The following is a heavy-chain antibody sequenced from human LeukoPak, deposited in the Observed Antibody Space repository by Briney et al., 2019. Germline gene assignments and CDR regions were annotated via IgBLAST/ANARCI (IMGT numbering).Heavy chain of an antibody. CDR1: GFTFSSYE. CDR2: ISSSGSTI. Sequence: GGSLRLSCAASGFTFSSYEMNWVRQAPGKGLEWVSYISSSGSTIYYADSVKGRFTISRDNAKNPLYLQMNSLRAEDTAVYYCARGPYSSGIGWEDYYYYMDVWGKGTTVTVSS. D-gene: IGHD6-19*01. V-gene: IGHV3-48*03. J-gene: IGHJ6*03. CDR3: ARGPYSSGIGWEDYYYYMDV.